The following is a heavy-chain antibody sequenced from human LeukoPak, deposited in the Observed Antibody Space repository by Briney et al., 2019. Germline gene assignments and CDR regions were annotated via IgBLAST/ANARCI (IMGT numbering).Heavy chain of an antibody. CDR2: INIDGSNT. Sequence: GGSLRLSCAASGFPFSSYWMHWVRQAPGKGLVWVSRINIDGSNTNYADSVKGRFTISRDNAKNTLYLQMDSLRAEDTAVYYCATEVRESGASSRNAFDIWGQGTVVSVSS. J-gene: IGHJ3*02. D-gene: IGHD2-15*01. CDR1: GFPFSSYW. V-gene: IGHV3-74*01. CDR3: ATEVRESGASSRNAFDI.